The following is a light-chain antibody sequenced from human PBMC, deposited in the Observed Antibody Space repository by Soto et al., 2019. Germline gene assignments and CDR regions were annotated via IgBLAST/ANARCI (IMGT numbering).Light chain of an antibody. CDR2: LGS. J-gene: IGKJ1*01. V-gene: IGKV2-28*01. Sequence: DIVMTQSPDSLAVSLGERATMTCKSSQSVLYSSNKRNHLAWYLQKPGQSPQLLIYLGSNRASGVPDRFSGSGSGTDFTLKISRVEAEDVGVYYCMQPLQSWTFGQGTKVDIK. CDR3: MQPLQSWT. CDR1: QSVLYSSNKRNH.